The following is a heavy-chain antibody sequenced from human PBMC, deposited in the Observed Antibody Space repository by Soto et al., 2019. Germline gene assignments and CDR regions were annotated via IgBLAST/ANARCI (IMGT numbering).Heavy chain of an antibody. D-gene: IGHD3-16*01. Sequence: QVQLQESGPGLVKPSGTLSLTCAVSGGSISSSHWWSWVRQPPGKGLEWIGEIYHSGSTNYSPSLKRRVPISVDKSKNQFSLRLIFVTAADPAVYYCGSSGGGEDYWGQGTLVTVSS. CDR1: GGSISSSHW. J-gene: IGHJ4*02. CDR3: GSSGGGEDY. CDR2: IYHSGST. V-gene: IGHV4-4*02.